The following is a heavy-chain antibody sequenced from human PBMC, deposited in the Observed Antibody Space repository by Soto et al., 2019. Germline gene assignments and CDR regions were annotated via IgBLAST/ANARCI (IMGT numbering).Heavy chain of an antibody. CDR3: AYGGSCDY. Sequence: XGSLRLSCSAAGFSFNTYEMNWVRQAPGKGLEWVSYISTSGSTIYYADSVKGRFTISRDNGKNSLYLQMNSLRAEDTAVYYCAYGGSCDYWGQGTQVTVSS. J-gene: IGHJ4*02. CDR2: ISTSGSTI. D-gene: IGHD1-26*01. V-gene: IGHV3-48*03. CDR1: GFSFNTYE.